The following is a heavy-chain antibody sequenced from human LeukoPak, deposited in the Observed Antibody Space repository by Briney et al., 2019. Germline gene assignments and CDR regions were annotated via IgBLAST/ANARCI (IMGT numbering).Heavy chain of an antibody. J-gene: IGHJ4*02. CDR2: ISAYNGNT. CDR1: GYTFTGYY. Sequence: ASVKVSCKASGYTFTGYYMHWVRQAPGQGLEWMGWISAYNGNTNYAQKLQGRVTMTTDTSTSTAYMELRSLRSDDTAVYYCARTLLYYYDSSGYYFDYWGQGTLVTVSS. CDR3: ARTLLYYYDSSGYYFDY. V-gene: IGHV1-18*04. D-gene: IGHD3-22*01.